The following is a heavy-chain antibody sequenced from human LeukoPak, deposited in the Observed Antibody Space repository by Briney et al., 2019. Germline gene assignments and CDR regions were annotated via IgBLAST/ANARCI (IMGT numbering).Heavy chain of an antibody. V-gene: IGHV1-24*01. CDR2: FDPEDGET. CDR1: GYTLTELS. D-gene: IGHD3-10*01. J-gene: IGHJ4*02. CDR3: ATDLRGSIWFGELLPFDY. Sequence: ASVTVSFKVSGYTLTELSMHWVRQAPGKGVEWMGGFDPEDGETIYAQKFQGRVTMTEDTSTDTAYMELSSLRSEDTAVYYCATDLRGSIWFGELLPFDYWGQGTLVTVSS.